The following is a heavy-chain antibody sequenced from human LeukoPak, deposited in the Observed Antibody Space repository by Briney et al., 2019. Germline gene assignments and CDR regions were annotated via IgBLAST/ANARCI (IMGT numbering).Heavy chain of an antibody. D-gene: IGHD3-22*01. V-gene: IGHV4-34*01. Sequence: PSETLSLTCAVYGGSFSGYHWSWIRQPPEKGLEWIGEINHSGSTNYNPSLKSRVTISVDTSKNHFSLKLSSVAAADAAVYYCARARDYGSSGCYSYWGQGTLVTVSS. CDR2: INHSGST. J-gene: IGHJ4*02. CDR3: ARARDYGSSGCYSY. CDR1: GGSFSGYH.